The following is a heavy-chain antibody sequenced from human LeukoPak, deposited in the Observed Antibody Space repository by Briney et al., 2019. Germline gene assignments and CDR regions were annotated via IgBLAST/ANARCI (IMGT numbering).Heavy chain of an antibody. Sequence: SETLSLTCTVSGGSISSGGSYWSWIRQHPGKGLEWIGYIYYSGSTYYNPSLKSRVTISVDTSKNQFSLKLSSVTAADTAVYYCARDDYCSGGSCYTFDYWGQGTLVTVSS. V-gene: IGHV4-31*03. CDR2: IYYSGST. J-gene: IGHJ4*02. CDR1: GGSISSGGSY. D-gene: IGHD2-15*01. CDR3: ARDDYCSGGSCYTFDY.